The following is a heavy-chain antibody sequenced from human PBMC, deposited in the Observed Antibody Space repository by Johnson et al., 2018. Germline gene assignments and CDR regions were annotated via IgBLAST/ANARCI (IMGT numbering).Heavy chain of an antibody. D-gene: IGHD2-15*01. J-gene: IGHJ6*02. Sequence: QVQLQESGGGVVQPGRSLRLSCAASGFTFSSYGMHWVRQAPGKGLEWVAVISYDGSNKYYADSVKGRFTISRDNSKNTLYLQMNSLRVEDTAVYYGAKYGVDIGRTSMDVWGQGTTVTVSS. CDR1: GFTFSSYG. CDR2: ISYDGSNK. V-gene: IGHV3-30*18. CDR3: AKYGVDIGRTSMDV.